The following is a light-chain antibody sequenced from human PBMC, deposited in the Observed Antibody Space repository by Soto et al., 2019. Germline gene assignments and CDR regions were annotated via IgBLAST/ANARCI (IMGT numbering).Light chain of an antibody. Sequence: QSALTQPPSASGSPGQSVTISCTGSSSDVGGYGFVSWYQLHPGEAPKLMIYEVSKRPSGVPDRFSGSKSGTTASLTVSGLQANDEADYYCSSYADSNNYVFGTGTKPPS. CDR3: SSYADSNNYV. V-gene: IGLV2-8*01. J-gene: IGLJ1*01. CDR1: SSDVGGYGF. CDR2: EVS.